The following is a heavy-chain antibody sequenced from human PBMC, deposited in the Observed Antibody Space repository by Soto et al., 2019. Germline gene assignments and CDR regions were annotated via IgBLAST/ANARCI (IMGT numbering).Heavy chain of an antibody. CDR1: DDFISSYY. CDR2: VSTNGAT. J-gene: IGHJ6*02. CDR3: ARADYEILTGSYAMDV. Sequence: SETLSLTCTVSDDFISSYYWNWIRQPAGKGLEWIGRVSTNGATNYNPSLESRVTMSVDTSKNQFSLKLTSVTAADTAVYFCARADYEILTGSYAMDVWGQGXTVTVSS. V-gene: IGHV4-4*07. D-gene: IGHD3-9*01.